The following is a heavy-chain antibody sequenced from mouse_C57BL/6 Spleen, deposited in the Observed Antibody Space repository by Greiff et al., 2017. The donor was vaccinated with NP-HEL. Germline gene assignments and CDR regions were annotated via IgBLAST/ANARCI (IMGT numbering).Heavy chain of an antibody. Sequence: QVQLQQSGAELARPGASVKLSCKASGYTFTSYGISWVKQRTGQGLEWIGEIYPRSGNTYYNEKFKGKATLTADKSSSTAYMELRSLTSEDSAVYFCARGDYDGDYFDYWGQGTTLTVSS. CDR3: ARGDYDGDYFDY. CDR2: IYPRSGNT. J-gene: IGHJ2*01. V-gene: IGHV1-81*01. CDR1: GYTFTSYG. D-gene: IGHD2-4*01.